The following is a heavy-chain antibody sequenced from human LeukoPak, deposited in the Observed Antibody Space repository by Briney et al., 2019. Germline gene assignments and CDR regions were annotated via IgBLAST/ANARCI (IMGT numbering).Heavy chain of an antibody. V-gene: IGHV4-59*01. J-gene: IGHJ3*02. D-gene: IGHD3-3*01. CDR3: ARDVGSIFGVVTDAFDI. CDR1: GGSFSGYY. Sequence: SETLSLTCAVYGGSFSGYYWSWIRQPPGKGLEWIGYIYYSGSTNYNPSLKSRVSISVDTSKNQFSLKLSSVTAADTAVYYCARDVGSIFGVVTDAFDIWGQGTMVTVSS. CDR2: IYYSGST.